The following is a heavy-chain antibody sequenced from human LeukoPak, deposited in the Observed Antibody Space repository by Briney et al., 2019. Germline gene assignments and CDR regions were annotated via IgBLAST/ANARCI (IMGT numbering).Heavy chain of an antibody. Sequence: GASVKVSCKASGYTFTGYYMHWVRQAPGQGLEWMGWINPNSGGTNYAQKFQGRVTMTRDTSISTAYMELSRLRSDDTAVYYCARAGGCCSGGSCYWDYFDYWGQGTLATVSS. V-gene: IGHV1-2*02. J-gene: IGHJ4*02. CDR1: GYTFTGYY. CDR3: ARAGGCCSGGSCYWDYFDY. CDR2: INPNSGGT. D-gene: IGHD2-15*01.